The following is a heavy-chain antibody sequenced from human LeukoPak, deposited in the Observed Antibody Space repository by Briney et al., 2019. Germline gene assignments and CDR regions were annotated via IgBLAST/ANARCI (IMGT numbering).Heavy chain of an antibody. CDR2: IYHSGST. Sequence: SETLSLTCTVSGYSISSGYYWGWIRQPPGKGLEWIGSIYHSGSTYYNPSLKSRVTISVDTSKNQISLKLSSVPTADTAVYYCARVESYDSSGYYSSSYYYYMDVWGKGTTVTVSS. CDR3: ARVESYDSSGYYSSSYYYYMDV. J-gene: IGHJ6*03. V-gene: IGHV4-38-2*02. D-gene: IGHD3-22*01. CDR1: GYSISSGYY.